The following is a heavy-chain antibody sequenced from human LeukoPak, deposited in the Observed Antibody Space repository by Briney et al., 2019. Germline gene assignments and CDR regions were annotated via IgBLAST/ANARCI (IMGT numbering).Heavy chain of an antibody. Sequence: GASVKVSCKASGYTFTSYGISWVRQAPGQGLEWMGRIIPILGIANYAQKFQGRVTITADKSTSTAYMELSSLRSEDTAVYYCARDEYYYYGMDVWGQGTTVTVSS. CDR3: ARDEYYYYGMDV. CDR1: GYTFTSYG. V-gene: IGHV1-69*04. J-gene: IGHJ6*02. CDR2: IIPILGIA.